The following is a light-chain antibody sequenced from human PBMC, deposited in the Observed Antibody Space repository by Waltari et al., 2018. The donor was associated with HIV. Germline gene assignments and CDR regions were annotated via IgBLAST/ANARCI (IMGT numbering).Light chain of an antibody. CDR2: EVR. J-gene: IGLJ1*01. Sequence: QSALTQPPSASGSPGQSVPIPCPGTRSDLGGDPYVSWYQQHPGKAPKLIIYEVRKRPSGVPYRFSGSKSGNTASLTVSGLQAEDEADYYCSSYSANNNFDVFGTGTKVTVL. CDR3: SSYSANNNFDV. CDR1: RSDLGGDPY. V-gene: IGLV2-8*01.